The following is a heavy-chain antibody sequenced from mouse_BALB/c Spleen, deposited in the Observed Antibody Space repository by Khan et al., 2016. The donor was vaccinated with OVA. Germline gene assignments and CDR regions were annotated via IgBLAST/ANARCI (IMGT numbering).Heavy chain of an antibody. J-gene: IGHJ2*01. CDR3: ARSVTITTVVATDFDY. V-gene: IGHV3-2*02. D-gene: IGHD1-1*01. CDR1: GYSITSDYA. Sequence: VQLKESGPGLVKPSQSLSLTCTVTGYSITSDYAWNWIRQFPGNKLEWMGYISYSGRTSYNQSLKSRISITRDTSKNKFFLQLNSVTTEDTATYYCARSVTITTVVATDFDYWGQGTTLTVSS. CDR2: ISYSGRT.